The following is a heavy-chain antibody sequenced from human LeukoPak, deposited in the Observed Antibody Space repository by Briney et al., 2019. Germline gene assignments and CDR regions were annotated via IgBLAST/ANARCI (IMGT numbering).Heavy chain of an antibody. CDR2: IRYEGSNK. Sequence: GVSLRLSCAASGFTFSSYGMHWVRQAPSKGLEGGAFIRYEGSNKYYADSLKGRFTISRDNSKNTLYLQMNSLRAEDTAVYYCAKLMVRRAYWGQGTLVTVSS. V-gene: IGHV3-30*02. D-gene: IGHD3-10*01. CDR1: GFTFSSYG. CDR3: AKLMVRRAY. J-gene: IGHJ4*02.